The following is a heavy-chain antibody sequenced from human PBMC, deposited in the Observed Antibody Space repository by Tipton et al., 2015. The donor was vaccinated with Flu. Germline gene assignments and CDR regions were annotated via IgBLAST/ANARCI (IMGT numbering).Heavy chain of an antibody. CDR1: GGSFSGYY. V-gene: IGHV4-34*01. Sequence: TLSLTCAVYGGSFSGYYWSWIRQPPGKGLEWIGEINHSGTTNYNPSLKSRVTISVDTSKNQFSLKLSSVTAADTAVYYCATKVFYNNDWHTGWGQGTLVTVSS. D-gene: IGHD3-10*01. J-gene: IGHJ4*02. CDR2: INHSGTT. CDR3: ATKVFYNNDWHTG.